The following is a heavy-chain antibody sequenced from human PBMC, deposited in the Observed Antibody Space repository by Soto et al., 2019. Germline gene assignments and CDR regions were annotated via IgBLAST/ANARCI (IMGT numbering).Heavy chain of an antibody. V-gene: IGHV3-48*01. CDR1: GFTFSSYS. CDR3: ARDHDCSGGSCYVLLDY. CDR2: ISSSSSTI. D-gene: IGHD2-15*01. Sequence: PGGSLRLSCAASGFTFSSYSMNWVRQAPGKGLEWVSYISSSSSTIYYADSVKGRFTISRDNAKNSLYLQMNSLRAEDTAVYYCARDHDCSGGSCYVLLDYWGQGTLVTVSS. J-gene: IGHJ4*02.